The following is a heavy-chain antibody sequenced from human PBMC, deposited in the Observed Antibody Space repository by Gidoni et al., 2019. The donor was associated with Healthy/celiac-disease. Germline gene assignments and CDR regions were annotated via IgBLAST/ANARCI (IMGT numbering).Heavy chain of an antibody. CDR3: ARDHGVTLLYYWYFDL. J-gene: IGHJ2*01. CDR1: GFTFSSYS. Sequence: EVQLVESGGGLVKPGGSLRLSCAASGFTFSSYSMNWVRPAPGKGLEWVSTISSSSSYIYYADSMKGRFTISRDNAKNSLYLQMNSLRAEDTAVYYCARDHGVTLLYYWYFDLWGRGTLVTVSS. V-gene: IGHV3-21*01. D-gene: IGHD2-21*02. CDR2: ISSSSSYI.